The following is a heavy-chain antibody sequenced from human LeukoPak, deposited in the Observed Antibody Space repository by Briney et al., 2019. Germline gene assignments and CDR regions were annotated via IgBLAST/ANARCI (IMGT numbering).Heavy chain of an antibody. CDR3: ARCSVEMATISGSNFDY. V-gene: IGHV5-51*01. D-gene: IGHD5-24*01. Sequence: GESLKISCKGSGYSFTSYWIGWVRQMPGKGLEWMGIIYPGDSDTRYSPSFQGQVTISADRSISTAYLQWSSLKASDTAMYYCARCSVEMATISGSNFDYWGQGTLVTVSS. CDR1: GYSFTSYW. J-gene: IGHJ4*02. CDR2: IYPGDSDT.